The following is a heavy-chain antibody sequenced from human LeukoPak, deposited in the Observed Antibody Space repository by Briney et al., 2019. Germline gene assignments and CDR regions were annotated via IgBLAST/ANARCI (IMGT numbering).Heavy chain of an antibody. CDR3: VSFYETY. J-gene: IGHJ4*02. CDR1: GNYW. Sequence: GGSLRLSCAASGNYWIHWVRQAPGKGLVWVSHINGDGSWTTYADSVKGRFTISKDNAKNTVYLQMNNLRAEDTAVYYCVSFYETYWGRGTLVTVSS. V-gene: IGHV3-74*01. CDR2: INGDGSWT. D-gene: IGHD2-2*01.